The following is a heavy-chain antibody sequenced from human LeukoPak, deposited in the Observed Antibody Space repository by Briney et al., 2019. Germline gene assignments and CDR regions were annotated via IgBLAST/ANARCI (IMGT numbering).Heavy chain of an antibody. CDR1: GFTFSSDW. CDR3: ANYWYP. V-gene: IGHV3-74*01. Sequence: GGSLRLSCAASGFTFSSDWMYWVRQAPGKGPVWVSGIKPDGTYTHYADSVKGRFTISRDDAKNTLHLQMNSLRVEDTDVYYCANYWYPWGQGTMVTVSS. D-gene: IGHD2-8*02. CDR2: IKPDGTYT. J-gene: IGHJ5*02.